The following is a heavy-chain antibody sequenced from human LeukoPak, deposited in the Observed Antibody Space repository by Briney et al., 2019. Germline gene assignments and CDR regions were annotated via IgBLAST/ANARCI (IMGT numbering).Heavy chain of an antibody. J-gene: IGHJ4*02. CDR2: ISSSSSYI. D-gene: IGHD1-1*01. CDR1: GFTFSSYS. V-gene: IGHV3-21*01. CDR3: ARSPNWRTFDY. Sequence: GGSLRLSCAASGFTFSSYSMNWVRQAPGKGLEWVSSISSSSSYIYYADSVKGRFTISRDNAKNSLCLQMNSLRAEDTAVYYCARSPNWRTFDYWGQGTLVTVSS.